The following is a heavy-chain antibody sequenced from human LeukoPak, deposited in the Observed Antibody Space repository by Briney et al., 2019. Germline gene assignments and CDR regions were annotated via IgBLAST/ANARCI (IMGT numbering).Heavy chain of an antibody. Sequence: SETLSLTCTVSGGSISTYYWSWIRQPPGKGLEWIGYIYYSGSTNYNPSLKSRVTISVDTSKNQFSLKLTSVTAADTAVYYCARSTSGWFGESKHWGQGTLVTVSS. D-gene: IGHD3-10*01. CDR2: IYYSGST. J-gene: IGHJ1*01. CDR1: GGSISTYY. V-gene: IGHV4-59*01. CDR3: ARSTSGWFGESKH.